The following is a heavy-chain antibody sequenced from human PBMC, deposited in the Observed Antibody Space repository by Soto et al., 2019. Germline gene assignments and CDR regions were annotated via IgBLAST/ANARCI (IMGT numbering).Heavy chain of an antibody. Sequence: QVQLVQSGAEVKKPGSSVKVSCKASGGTFSSYAISWVRQAPGQGLEWMGGISPIFGTANYAQKFQGRVTITADESTSTAYMELSSLRSEYTAVYYCARTHYYGSGSYYKAEYFQHWGQGTLVTVSS. CDR1: GGTFSSYA. CDR3: ARTHYYGSGSYYKAEYFQH. D-gene: IGHD3-10*01. CDR2: ISPIFGTA. J-gene: IGHJ1*01. V-gene: IGHV1-69*12.